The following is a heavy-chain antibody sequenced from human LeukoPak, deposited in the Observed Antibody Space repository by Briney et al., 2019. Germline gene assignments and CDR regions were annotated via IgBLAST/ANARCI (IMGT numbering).Heavy chain of an antibody. V-gene: IGHV1-46*01. J-gene: IGHJ4*02. CDR3: ARGGSVIVVVIGFDY. D-gene: IGHD3-22*01. CDR1: GYTSTSYY. Sequence: ASVKVSCKASGYTSTSYYMHWVRQAPGQGLEWMGIINPSGGSTSYAQKFQGRVTMTRDTSTSTVYMELSSLRSEDTAVYYCARGGSVIVVVIGFDYWGQGTLVTVSS. CDR2: INPSGGST.